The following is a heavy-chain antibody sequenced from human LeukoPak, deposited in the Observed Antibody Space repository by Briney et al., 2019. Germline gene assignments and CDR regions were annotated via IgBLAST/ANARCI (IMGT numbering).Heavy chain of an antibody. Sequence: VASVKVSCKASGGTFSSYAISWVRQAPGQGLEWMGWIIPIFGTANYAQKFQGRVTISTDESTSTAYMELSSLRSEDTAVYHCAREDRDYYYMDVWGKGTTVTVSS. V-gene: IGHV1-69*05. J-gene: IGHJ6*03. CDR1: GGTFSSYA. CDR3: AREDRDYYYMDV. CDR2: IIPIFGTA.